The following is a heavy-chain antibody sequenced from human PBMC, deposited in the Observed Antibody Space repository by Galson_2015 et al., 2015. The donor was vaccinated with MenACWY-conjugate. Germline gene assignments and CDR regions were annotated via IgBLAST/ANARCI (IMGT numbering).Heavy chain of an antibody. D-gene: IGHD1-26*01. V-gene: IGHV3-49*03. J-gene: IGHJ3*02. CDR3: TRGGEWERLEAFDI. CDR1: GFTFGDYA. CDR2: IRSKAYGGTT. Sequence: SLRLSCAASGFTFGDYAMSWFRQAPGKGLEWVGFIRSKAYGGTTEYAASVKGRFTISRDDSKSIAYLQMNSLKTEDTAVYYCTRGGEWERLEAFDIWGQGTMVTVSS.